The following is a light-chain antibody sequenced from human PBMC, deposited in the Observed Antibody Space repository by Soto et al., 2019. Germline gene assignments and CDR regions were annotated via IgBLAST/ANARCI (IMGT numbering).Light chain of an antibody. CDR3: QHYNSYSEA. J-gene: IGKJ1*01. CDR1: QTISSW. Sequence: DLQMTQSPSTLSGSVGDRVTITCWASQTISSWLAWYQQKPGKAPKLLIYKASTLKSGVPSRFSGSGSGTEFTLTISSLQPDDFATYYCQHYNSYSEAFGQGTKVDIK. CDR2: KAS. V-gene: IGKV1-5*03.